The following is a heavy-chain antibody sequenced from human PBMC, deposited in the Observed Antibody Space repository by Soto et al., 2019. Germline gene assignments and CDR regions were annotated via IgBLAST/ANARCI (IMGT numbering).Heavy chain of an antibody. CDR1: GGSVSSGAYY. D-gene: IGHD6-6*01. CDR2: MYYSGTT. J-gene: IGHJ4*02. Sequence: SETLSLTCTVSGGSVSSGAYYWSWIRQHPGKGLEWIGYMYYSGTTYYNPSLKSRVTMSADASKNQFSLKLNSVTAADTAVYYCARALAVRPTGDLSYFDYWGLGTLVTVSS. V-gene: IGHV4-31*03. CDR3: ARALAVRPTGDLSYFDY.